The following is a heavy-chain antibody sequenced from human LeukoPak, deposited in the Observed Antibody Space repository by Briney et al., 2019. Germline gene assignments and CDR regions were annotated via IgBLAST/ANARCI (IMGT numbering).Heavy chain of an antibody. Sequence: SGGSLKLFCAASGFTFSVSAMYWVRQAPGKGLEWVGRIRNKANNYATAYAASLKGRFTISRDDSKNTAYLQMNSLETEDTAMYYCTYTSSSGVVYWGQGTLVTVSS. D-gene: IGHD6-6*01. V-gene: IGHV3-73*01. CDR3: TYTSSSGVVY. J-gene: IGHJ4*02. CDR2: IRNKANNYAT. CDR1: GFTFSVSA.